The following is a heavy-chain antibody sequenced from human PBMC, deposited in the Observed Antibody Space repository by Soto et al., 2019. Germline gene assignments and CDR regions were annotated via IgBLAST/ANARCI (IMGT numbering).Heavy chain of an antibody. D-gene: IGHD1-26*01. CDR1: GFTFSSYG. J-gene: IGHJ6*02. V-gene: IGHV3-30*03. CDR3: AVPTTDYYYYGMDV. CDR2: ISYDGSNK. Sequence: VVSLILCCAASGFTFSSYGMHWVRQAPGKGLEWVAVISYDGSNKYYADSVKGRFTISRDNSKNTLYLQMNSLRAEDTAVYYCAVPTTDYYYYGMDVWGQGTTVTVSS.